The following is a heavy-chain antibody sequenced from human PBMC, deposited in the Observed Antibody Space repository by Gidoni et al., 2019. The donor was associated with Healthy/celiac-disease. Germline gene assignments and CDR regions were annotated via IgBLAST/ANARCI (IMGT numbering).Heavy chain of an antibody. J-gene: IGHJ1*01. Sequence: EVQLVESGGGLVKPGGSLRLSCAASGFTFSNAWMGWVRQAPGKGLEWVGRIKSKTDGGTTDYAAPVKGRFTISRDDSKNTLYLQMNSLKTEDTAVYYCTRYCGGDCYPPRHFQHWGQGTLVTVSS. CDR1: GFTFSNAW. V-gene: IGHV3-15*01. CDR3: TRYCGGDCYPPRHFQH. D-gene: IGHD2-21*02. CDR2: IKSKTDGGTT.